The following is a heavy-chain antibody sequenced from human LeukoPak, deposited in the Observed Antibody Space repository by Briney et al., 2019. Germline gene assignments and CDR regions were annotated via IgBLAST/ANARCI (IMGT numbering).Heavy chain of an antibody. Sequence: WETLSLTCAAYGRSFSDYYWSWIRQPPGKGLEWMGEINHSGSTNYNASPKSRGTISVDTSKNQSSLKLSSVTAAETAVYSCESLASPLYQLLDYGMDVWGQGTTVTVSS. J-gene: IGHJ6*02. CDR2: INHSGST. D-gene: IGHD2-2*01. CDR1: GRSFSDYY. V-gene: IGHV4-34*01. CDR3: ESLASPLYQLLDYGMDV.